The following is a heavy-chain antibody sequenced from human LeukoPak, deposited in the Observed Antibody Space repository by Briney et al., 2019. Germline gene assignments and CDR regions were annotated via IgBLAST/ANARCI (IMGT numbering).Heavy chain of an antibody. V-gene: IGHV3-30*04. CDR3: AKDRSNYYYMDV. D-gene: IGHD3-16*02. CDR2: ISYDGSNK. Sequence: GRSLRLSCAASGFTFSSYAMHWVRQAPGKGPEWVAVISYDGSNKYYADSVKGRFTISRDNSKNTLYLQMNSLRAEDTAVYYCAKDRSNYYYMDVWGKGTTVTVSS. CDR1: GFTFSSYA. J-gene: IGHJ6*03.